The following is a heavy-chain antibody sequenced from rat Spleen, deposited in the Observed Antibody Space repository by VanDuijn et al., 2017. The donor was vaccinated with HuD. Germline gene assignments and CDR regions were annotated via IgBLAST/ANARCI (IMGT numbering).Heavy chain of an antibody. CDR1: GFTFSNYY. J-gene: IGHJ4*01. CDR2: ISTGGGNT. CDR3: ARHSSTYYVMDA. D-gene: IGHD1-2*01. V-gene: IGHV5-25*01. Sequence: EVQLVESGGGQVQPGRSLKLSCVASGFTFSNYYMAWVRQAPTKGLEWVASISTGGGNTYYRDSVKGRFTISRDRTKNTLYLEIDSLMSEDTATYYCARHSSTYYVMDAWGQGASVTVSS.